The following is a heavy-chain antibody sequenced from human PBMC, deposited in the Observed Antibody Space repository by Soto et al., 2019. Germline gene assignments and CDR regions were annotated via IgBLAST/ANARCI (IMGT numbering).Heavy chain of an antibody. CDR2: IGGNGDA. CDR3: AKDRVNANSVWDPFEI. CDR1: GFTFNIFA. J-gene: IGHJ3*02. D-gene: IGHD1-26*01. Sequence: EVQLLESGGGVVQPGGSLRLSCATSGFTFNIFAMSWVRQAPGQGLGWVASIGGNGDAHYADSVRGRFTISRDNSKNTMSLQMNSLRTGDTATYYCAKDRVNANSVWDPFEIWGQGTMVAVPT. V-gene: IGHV3-23*01.